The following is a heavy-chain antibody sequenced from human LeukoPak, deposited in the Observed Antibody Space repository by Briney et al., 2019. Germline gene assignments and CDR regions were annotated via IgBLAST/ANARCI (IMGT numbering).Heavy chain of an antibody. CDR1: GFAFNSYA. J-gene: IGHJ4*02. Sequence: PGRSLRLSCAVSGFAFNSYAMHWVRQAPGEGLEWEAFISHDGSAQSYADSVKGRFTISRDNSKNTLYLQMNSLRPEDTAVYYCARDLSGTYTVDYWGQGTLVTVSS. D-gene: IGHD1-26*01. CDR3: ARDLSGTYTVDY. V-gene: IGHV3-30-3*01. CDR2: ISHDGSAQ.